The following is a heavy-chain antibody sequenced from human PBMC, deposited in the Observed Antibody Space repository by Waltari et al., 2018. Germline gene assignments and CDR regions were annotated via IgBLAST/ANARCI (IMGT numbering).Heavy chain of an antibody. J-gene: IGHJ6*03. Sequence: QVQLVQSGAEVKKPGASVKGSCEATGYTFTNYDVSWVRLATGQGLEWLGWMNVNSGNPVQAHKFQGRVTFTRNISTSTVYMELSSLRSEDAAVYFCARGVGGTIYYYYMDVWGKGTTVTVSS. V-gene: IGHV1-8*03. CDR2: MNVNSGNP. CDR3: ARGVGGTIYYYYMDV. D-gene: IGHD2-15*01. CDR1: GYTFTNYD.